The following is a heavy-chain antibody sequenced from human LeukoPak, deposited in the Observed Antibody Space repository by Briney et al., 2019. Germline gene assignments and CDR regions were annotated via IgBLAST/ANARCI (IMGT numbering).Heavy chain of an antibody. CDR2: INQSGST. V-gene: IGHV4-34*01. J-gene: IGHJ4*02. Sequence: SETLSLTCGVHGGSFSDYDWSWIRQPPGKGLEWIGEINQSGSTNCDPFLKSRVSMSIDTSKSQFSLNLRSVTAADTAVYYCARYVPVKTGPTRASFDYWGQGILVTVSS. CDR3: ARYVPVKTGPTRASFDY. CDR1: GGSFSDYD. D-gene: IGHD1-1*01.